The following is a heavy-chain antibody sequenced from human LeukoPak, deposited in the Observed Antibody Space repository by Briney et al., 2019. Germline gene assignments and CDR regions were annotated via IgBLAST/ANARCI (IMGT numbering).Heavy chain of an antibody. J-gene: IGHJ3*02. CDR2: INSDGSST. Sequence: GGSLRLSCAASGFTFSSYWMHWVRQAPGKGLAWVSRINSDGSSTSYADSVKGRFTISRDNAKNTLYLQMNSLRAEDTAVYYCARAELWFGELLGLNAFDIWGQGTMVTVSS. V-gene: IGHV3-74*01. D-gene: IGHD3-10*01. CDR3: ARAELWFGELLGLNAFDI. CDR1: GFTFSSYW.